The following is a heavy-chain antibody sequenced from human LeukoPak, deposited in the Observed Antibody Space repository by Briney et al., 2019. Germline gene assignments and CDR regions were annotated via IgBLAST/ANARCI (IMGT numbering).Heavy chain of an antibody. CDR1: GGTFSSYA. Sequence: GASVKVSCEASGGTFSSYAISWVRQAPGQGLEWMGGIIPIFGTANYAQKFQGRVTITTDESTSTAYMELSSLRSEDTAVYYCARSVLGYCSGGSCSMDVWGKGTTVTVSS. CDR3: ARSVLGYCSGGSCSMDV. D-gene: IGHD2-15*01. V-gene: IGHV1-69*05. J-gene: IGHJ6*03. CDR2: IIPIFGTA.